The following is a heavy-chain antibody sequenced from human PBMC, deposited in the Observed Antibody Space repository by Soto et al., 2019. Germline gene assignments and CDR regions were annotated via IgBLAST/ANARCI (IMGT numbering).Heavy chain of an antibody. Sequence: QLQLQESGPGLVKPSATLSLTCNVSGVSISDTSYYWGWIRQPPGKGLEWIGTIYFNGNTFYNPSRKSRLTITVDTSKNQIALRLTSVTAADTAVYYCARQGSYWGQGTLVAVSS. J-gene: IGHJ4*02. V-gene: IGHV4-39*01. CDR3: ARQGSY. CDR1: GVSISDTSYY. CDR2: IYFNGNT.